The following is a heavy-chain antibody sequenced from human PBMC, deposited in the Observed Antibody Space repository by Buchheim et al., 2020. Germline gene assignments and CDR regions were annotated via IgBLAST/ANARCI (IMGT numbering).Heavy chain of an antibody. CDR2: ITASSSTI. J-gene: IGHJ4*02. V-gene: IGHV3-48*01. D-gene: IGHD6-19*01. Sequence: EVQLVESGGGLVQPGGSLRLSCAASGFIFSSHSLNWVRQAPGKGLEWVSYITASSSTIYYADSVKGRFTISRDNAKNSLYLQMNSLRAEDTAVYYCARHSSGWSFDDWGQGTL. CDR1: GFIFSSHS. CDR3: ARHSSGWSFDD.